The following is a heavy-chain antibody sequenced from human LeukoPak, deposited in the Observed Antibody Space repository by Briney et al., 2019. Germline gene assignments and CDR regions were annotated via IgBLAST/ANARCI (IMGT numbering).Heavy chain of an antibody. J-gene: IGHJ6*04. V-gene: IGHV4-34*01. Sequence: SETLSLTCAVYGGSFSGYYWSWIRQPPGKGLEWIGEINHSGSTNYNPSLKSRVTISVNTSKKQFSLKLSSVTAADTAVYYCARGPRYYYGSGSYMDVWGKGTTVTVSS. CDR2: INHSGST. CDR3: ARGPRYYYGSGSYMDV. D-gene: IGHD3-10*01. CDR1: GGSFSGYY.